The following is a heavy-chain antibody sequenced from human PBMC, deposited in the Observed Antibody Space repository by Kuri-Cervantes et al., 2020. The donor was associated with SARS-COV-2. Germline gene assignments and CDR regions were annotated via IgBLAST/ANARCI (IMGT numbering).Heavy chain of an antibody. CDR2: VNHSGST. CDR1: GGSFSGYF. J-gene: IGHJ5*02. Sequence: ESLKISCAAYGGSFSGYFWYWIRQPPGKGLEWIGDVNHSGSTNYNPSLKSRATILIDTSKKQFSLKVTSVTAADTAVYYCARGLDSQGWLDPWGQGTLVTVSS. D-gene: IGHD2-2*03. CDR3: ARGLDSQGWLDP. V-gene: IGHV4-34*01.